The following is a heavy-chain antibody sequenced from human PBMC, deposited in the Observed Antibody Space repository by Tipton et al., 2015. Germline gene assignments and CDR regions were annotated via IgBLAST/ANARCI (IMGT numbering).Heavy chain of an antibody. CDR1: GDSISSISW. V-gene: IGHV4-4*01. D-gene: IGHD3-22*01. CDR2: IHHGGTS. CDR3: AREGWNSDSSGYDY. Sequence: TLSLTCSVSGDSISSISWWTWVRQSPGKGLEWIGEIHHGGTSNYNPSLKSRVTMSVDTSKNHFSLQLTSVTAADTAVYCCAREGWNSDSSGYDYWSQGTLVSVSS. J-gene: IGHJ4*02.